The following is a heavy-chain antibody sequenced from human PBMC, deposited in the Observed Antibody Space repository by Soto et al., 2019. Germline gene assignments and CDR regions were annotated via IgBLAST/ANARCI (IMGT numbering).Heavy chain of an antibody. V-gene: IGHV3-23*01. D-gene: IGHD3-3*01. CDR3: AKKVTIYAVDPADY. Sequence: GGSLRLSCAASGFTFSNYGMSWVRQAPGKGLEWVSVMSGSGDDAYYADSVKGRFTISRDNSKNMLYLQMNSLRAEDTAVYFCAKKVTIYAVDPADYWGQGTQVTVS. CDR1: GFTFSNYG. CDR2: MSGSGDDA. J-gene: IGHJ4*02.